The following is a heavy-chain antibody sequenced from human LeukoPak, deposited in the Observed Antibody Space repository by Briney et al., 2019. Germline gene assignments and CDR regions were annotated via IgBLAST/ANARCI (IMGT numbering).Heavy chain of an antibody. Sequence: ASVKVSCKASGGTFTSYYMHWVRQAPGQGLEWMGIINPSGGSTSHAQKFQGRVTMTRDTSTSTVYMELSSLRSEDTAVYYCARDLLLYDSSGYYSHSDYWGQGTLVTVSS. V-gene: IGHV1-46*01. CDR2: INPSGGST. CDR3: ARDLLLYDSSGYYSHSDY. J-gene: IGHJ4*02. CDR1: GGTFTSYY. D-gene: IGHD3-22*01.